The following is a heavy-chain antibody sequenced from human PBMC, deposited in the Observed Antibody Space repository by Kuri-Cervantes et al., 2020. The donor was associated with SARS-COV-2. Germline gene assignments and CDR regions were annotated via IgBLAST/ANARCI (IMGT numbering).Heavy chain of an antibody. V-gene: IGHV4-34*01. CDR1: GGSFSGYY. CDR3: AREGVAAAGPFDY. CDR2: INHSGST. J-gene: IGHJ4*02. Sequence: GSLRLSCAVYGGSFSGYYWSWIRQPPGKGLEWIGEINHSGSTNYNPSLKSRVTISVDTSKNQFSLKLSSVTAADTAVYYCAREGVAAAGPFDYWGQGTLVTVSS. D-gene: IGHD6-13*01.